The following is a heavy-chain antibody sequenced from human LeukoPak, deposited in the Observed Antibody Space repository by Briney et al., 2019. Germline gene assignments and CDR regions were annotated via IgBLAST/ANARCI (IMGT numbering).Heavy chain of an antibody. CDR1: GFTFSSYG. Sequence: GGSLRLSCAASGFTFSSYGMHWVRQAPGKGLEWVAVISYDGSNKYYADSVKGRFTISRDNSKNTLYLQMNSPRAEDTAVYYCAKNDLGITIFGVVHWGQGTLVTVSS. V-gene: IGHV3-30*18. CDR2: ISYDGSNK. J-gene: IGHJ4*02. CDR3: AKNDLGITIFGVVH. D-gene: IGHD3-3*01.